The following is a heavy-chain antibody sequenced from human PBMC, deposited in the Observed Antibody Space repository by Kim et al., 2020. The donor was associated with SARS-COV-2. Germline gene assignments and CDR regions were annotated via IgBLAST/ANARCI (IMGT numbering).Heavy chain of an antibody. V-gene: IGHV4-39*01. CDR1: GGSISSSSYY. CDR3: ARQSQGQLAEYSQH. CDR2: IYYSGST. D-gene: IGHD6-6*01. Sequence: SETLSLTCTVSGGSISSSSYYWGWIRQPPGKGLEWIGSIYYSGSTYYNPSLKSRVTISVDTSKNQFSLKLSSVTAADTAVYYCARQSQGQLAEYSQHWGQGTLVTVSS. J-gene: IGHJ1*01.